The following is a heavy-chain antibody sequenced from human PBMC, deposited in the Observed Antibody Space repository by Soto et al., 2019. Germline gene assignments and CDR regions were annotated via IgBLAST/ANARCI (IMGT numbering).Heavy chain of an antibody. V-gene: IGHV4-59*01. CDR1: GVSISSYY. J-gene: IGHJ6*02. CDR2: IYYSGST. CDR3: ERAQALYYDILAGYGNYYYYYGMDV. D-gene: IGHD3-9*01. Sequence: SETLSLTCTVSGVSISSYYWSWIRQPPGKGLEWIGYIYYSGSTNYNPSLKSRITISVDTSKNQFSLKLNSVTAADTAVYYCERAQALYYDILAGYGNYYYYYGMDVWGQETTVTVSS.